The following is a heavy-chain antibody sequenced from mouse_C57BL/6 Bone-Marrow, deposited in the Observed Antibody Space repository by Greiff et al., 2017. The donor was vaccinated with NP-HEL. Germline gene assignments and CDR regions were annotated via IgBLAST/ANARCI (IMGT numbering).Heavy chain of an antibody. CDR3: TYYYSRGY. CDR2: IDPENGDT. CDR1: GFNIKDDY. D-gene: IGHD1-1*01. J-gene: IGHJ2*01. V-gene: IGHV14-4*01. Sequence: EVKLQESGAELVRPGASVKLSCTASGFNIKDDYMHWVKQRPEQGLEWIGWIDPENGDTEYASKFQGKATITADTSSNTAYLQLSSLTSEDTAVYYCTYYYSRGYWGQGTTLTVSS.